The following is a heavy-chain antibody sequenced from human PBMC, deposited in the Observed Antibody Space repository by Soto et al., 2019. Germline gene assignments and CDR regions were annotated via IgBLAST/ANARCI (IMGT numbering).Heavy chain of an antibody. CDR3: AAFKVAGHYYYGMDV. D-gene: IGHD6-19*01. CDR1: GGSISSSNW. V-gene: IGHV4-4*02. J-gene: IGHJ6*02. CDR2: IYHSGST. Sequence: QVQLQESGPGLVKPSGTLSLTCAVSGGSISSSNWWSWVRQPPGKGLEWIGEIYHSGSTNYNPSLKSRVSISVDKSKNQFSLKLSSVTAAETAVYYCAAFKVAGHYYYGMDVWGQGTTVTVSS.